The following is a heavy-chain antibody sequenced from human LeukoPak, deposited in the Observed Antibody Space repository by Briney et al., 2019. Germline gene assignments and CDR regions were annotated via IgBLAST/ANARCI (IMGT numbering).Heavy chain of an antibody. CDR2: IKQGGSEK. Sequence: GGSLRLSCAASGFTFSSYWMSWVRQAPGKGLEWVANIKQGGSEKYYVDSVKGRFTISRDNAKNSLYLQMNSLRAEDTAVYYCAREIVVVPAAIPYYYGMDVWGQGTTVTVSS. CDR3: AREIVVVPAAIPYYYGMDV. J-gene: IGHJ6*02. D-gene: IGHD2-2*01. V-gene: IGHV3-7*01. CDR1: GFTFSSYW.